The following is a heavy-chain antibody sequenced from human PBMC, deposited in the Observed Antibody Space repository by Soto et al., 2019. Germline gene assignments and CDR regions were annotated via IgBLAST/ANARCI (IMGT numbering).Heavy chain of an antibody. CDR2: IYYSGST. CDR1: GGSISSGDYY. V-gene: IGHV4-30-4*01. Sequence: SETLSLTCTVSGGSISSGDYYWSWIRQPPGKGLEWIGYIYYSGSTYYNPSLKSRVTISVDTSKNQFSLKLSSETAADTAVYYCARVLTVTTASFDYWGQGTLVTVSS. J-gene: IGHJ4*02. CDR3: ARVLTVTTASFDY. D-gene: IGHD4-4*01.